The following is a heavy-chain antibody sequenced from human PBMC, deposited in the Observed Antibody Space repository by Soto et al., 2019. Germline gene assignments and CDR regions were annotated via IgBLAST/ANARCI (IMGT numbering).Heavy chain of an antibody. CDR3: ARDRGSSSWYYYYGMDV. Sequence: QVQLVQSGAEVKKPGSSVKVSCKASGGTFSSYAISWVRQAPGQGLEWMGGIIPIFGTANYAQKFQGRVTITADESTSTAYMELSSLRSEDTDVYYCARDRGSSSWYYYYGMDVWGQGTTVTVSS. V-gene: IGHV1-69*01. CDR1: GGTFSSYA. CDR2: IIPIFGTA. J-gene: IGHJ6*02. D-gene: IGHD6-6*01.